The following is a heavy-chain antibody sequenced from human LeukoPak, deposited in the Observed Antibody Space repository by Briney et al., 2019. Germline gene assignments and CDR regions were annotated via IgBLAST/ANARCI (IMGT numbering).Heavy chain of an antibody. D-gene: IGHD7-27*01. V-gene: IGHV4-59*01. J-gene: IGHJ4*02. CDR3: ARRTGDPFDY. CDR2: IYYSGST. CDR1: GGSISSYY. Sequence: SETLSLTCTVSGGSISSYYWSWIRQPPGKGLEWIGYIYYSGSTNYNPSLKSRVTISVDTFKNQFSLKLSSVTAADTAVYYCARRTGDPFDYWGQGTLVTVSS.